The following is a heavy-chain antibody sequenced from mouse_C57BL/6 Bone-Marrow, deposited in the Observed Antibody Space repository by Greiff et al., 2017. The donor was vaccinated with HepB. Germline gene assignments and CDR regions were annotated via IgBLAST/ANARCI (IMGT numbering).Heavy chain of an antibody. CDR1: GYTFTEYT. Sequence: QVQLKESGAELVKPGASVKLSCKASGYTFTEYTIHWVKQRSGQGLEWIGWFYPGSGSIKYNEKFKDKATLTADKSSSTVYMELSRLTSEDSAVYFCARHEGAYYYGSSYWFAYWGQGTLVTVSA. J-gene: IGHJ3*01. CDR3: ARHEGAYYYGSSYWFAY. D-gene: IGHD1-1*01. V-gene: IGHV1-62-2*01. CDR2: FYPGSGSI.